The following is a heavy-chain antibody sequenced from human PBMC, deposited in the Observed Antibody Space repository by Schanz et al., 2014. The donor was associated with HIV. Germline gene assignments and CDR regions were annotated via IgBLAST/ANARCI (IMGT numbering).Heavy chain of an antibody. CDR3: ARGQSGYDSRVIYYFDY. CDR2: INHSGRT. D-gene: IGHD5-12*01. Sequence: QVQLHQWGAGLLKPSETLSLTCDVSGGSFSGYYWIWLRQSPGKGLEWIGEINHSGRTDYKSSLKSRVTISTNTSTNQFSLTLGSVSAADTAVYYCARGQSGYDSRVIYYFDYWGQGTLVTVSS. J-gene: IGHJ4*02. V-gene: IGHV4-34*01. CDR1: GGSFSGYY.